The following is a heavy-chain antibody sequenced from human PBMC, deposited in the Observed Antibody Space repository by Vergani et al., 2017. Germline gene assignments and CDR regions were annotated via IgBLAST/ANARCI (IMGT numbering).Heavy chain of an antibody. CDR1: GFNFRIYG. D-gene: IGHD3-22*01. J-gene: IGHJ1*01. CDR3: TKAGQYDSDNFHDS. Sequence: QVQLVESGGGVVQRGGSLRLSCIASGFNFRIYGMHWVRQAPGKGLEWVAFIRYDGSKRFYGDSVRGRFTISRDNSQTTVFLQMNSLRADDSAVYYCTKAGQYDSDNFHDSWGQGALVTVSS. CDR2: IRYDGSKR. V-gene: IGHV3-30*02.